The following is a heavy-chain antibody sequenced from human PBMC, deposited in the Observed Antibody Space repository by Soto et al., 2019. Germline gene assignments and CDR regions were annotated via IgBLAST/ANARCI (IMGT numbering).Heavy chain of an antibody. Sequence: QVQLVQSGAEVKSAGSSVKVSCKASGDTFNFYSINWVRQAPGLGLEWVGRVNPILSMSNYAQRFQGRVTMTADKSTGTAYMELRSLRCEDTAIYYCASNYGSGYRAFDFWGQGALVTVSS. CDR3: ASNYGSGYRAFDF. CDR2: VNPILSMS. D-gene: IGHD3-10*01. J-gene: IGHJ4*02. CDR1: GDTFNFYS. V-gene: IGHV1-69*02.